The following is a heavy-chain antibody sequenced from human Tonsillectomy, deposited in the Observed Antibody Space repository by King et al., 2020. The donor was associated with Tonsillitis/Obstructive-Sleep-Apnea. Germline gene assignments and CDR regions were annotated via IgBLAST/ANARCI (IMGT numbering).Heavy chain of an antibody. D-gene: IGHD3-22*01. CDR2: IYYSGST. CDR3: ASAWDYYDSSDRGDAFDI. V-gene: IGHV4-59*01. J-gene: IGHJ3*02. CDR1: GGSISSYY. Sequence: VQLQESGPGLVKPSETLSLTCTVSGGSISSYYWSWIRQPPGKGLEWIGYIYYSGSTNYNPSLKSRVTISVDTSKKQFSLKLSSVTAADTAVYYCASAWDYYDSSDRGDAFDIWGQGTMVTVSS.